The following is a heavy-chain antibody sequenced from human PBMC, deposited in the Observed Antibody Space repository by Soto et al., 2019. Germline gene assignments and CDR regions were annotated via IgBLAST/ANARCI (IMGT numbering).Heavy chain of an antibody. CDR3: ARGGSTTKDRTTYYYGMDV. V-gene: IGHV1-18*01. J-gene: IGHJ6*02. CDR1: GYTFTSYG. CDR2: ISAYNGNT. Sequence: ASVKVSCKASGYTFTSYGISWVRQAPGQGLEWMGWISAYNGNTNYAQKIQGWVTMTTDTSISTAYMELSRLRSDDTAVYYCARGGSTTKDRTTYYYGMDVWGQGTTVTVSS. D-gene: IGHD1-1*01.